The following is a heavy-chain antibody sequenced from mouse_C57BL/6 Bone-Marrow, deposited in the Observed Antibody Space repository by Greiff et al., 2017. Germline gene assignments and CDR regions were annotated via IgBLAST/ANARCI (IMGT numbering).Heavy chain of an antibody. CDR2: ISSGGSYT. V-gene: IGHV5-6*01. CDR3: ARNYYAMDY. Sequence: EVKLMESGGDLVKPGGSLKLSCAASGFTLSSYGMSWVRQTPDKRLEWVATISSGGSYTYYPDSVKGRFTISRDNAKNTLYLQMSSLKSEDTAMYYCARNYYAMDYWGQGTSVTVSS. J-gene: IGHJ4*01. CDR1: GFTLSSYG.